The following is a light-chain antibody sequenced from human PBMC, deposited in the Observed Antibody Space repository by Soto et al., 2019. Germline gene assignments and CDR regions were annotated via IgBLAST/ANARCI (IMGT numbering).Light chain of an antibody. Sequence: IVLTQSPGTLSLSPGERATLSCRASQSVGSDLAWYQQKPGQAPRLLIYDASNRATGIPARFSGSGSGTDFTLTISSLEPEDFAVYYCQHRSNWPTFGQGTKVDI. CDR2: DAS. J-gene: IGKJ1*01. V-gene: IGKV3-11*01. CDR1: QSVGSD. CDR3: QHRSNWPT.